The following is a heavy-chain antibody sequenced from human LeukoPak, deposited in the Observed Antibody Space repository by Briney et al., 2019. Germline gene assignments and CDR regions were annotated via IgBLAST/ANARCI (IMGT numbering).Heavy chain of an antibody. D-gene: IGHD2-15*01. V-gene: IGHV1-69*04. CDR3: ARVSRMHAVDY. J-gene: IGHJ4*02. CDR2: IIPILGIT. Sequence: SVKVSCKASGGTFSSYAISWVRQAPGQGLEWMGRIIPILGITNYAQKFQGRVTITADKSTSTAYMELSSLRSEDTAVYYCARVSRMHAVDYWGQGTLVTVSS. CDR1: GGTFSSYA.